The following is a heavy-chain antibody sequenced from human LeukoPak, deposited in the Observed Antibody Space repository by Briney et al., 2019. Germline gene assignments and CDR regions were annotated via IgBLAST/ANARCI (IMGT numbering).Heavy chain of an antibody. CDR3: ARGGIAVAGPRFDY. V-gene: IGHV4-59*01. D-gene: IGHD6-19*01. J-gene: IGHJ4*02. Sequence: PSETLSLTCTVSGGSISSYYWNWIRQPPGKGLEWIGYIYYSGSTNYNPSLKSRVTISVDTSKNQFSLKLSSVTAADTAVYYCARGGIAVAGPRFDYWGQGTLVTVSS. CDR2: IYYSGST. CDR1: GGSISSYY.